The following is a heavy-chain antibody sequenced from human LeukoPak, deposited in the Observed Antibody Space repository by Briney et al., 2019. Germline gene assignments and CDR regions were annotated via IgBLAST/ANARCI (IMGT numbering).Heavy chain of an antibody. CDR2: INWNGGST. J-gene: IGHJ4*02. CDR1: GFTFDDYG. Sequence: GGSLRLSCAASGFTFDDYGMSWVRQPPGKGLEWVSGINWNGGSTGYADSVKGRFTISRDNAKNSLYLQMNSLRAEDTALYYCARDPKTCTNGVCYRLLDYWGQGTLVTVSS. V-gene: IGHV3-20*04. CDR3: ARDPKTCTNGVCYRLLDY. D-gene: IGHD2-8*01.